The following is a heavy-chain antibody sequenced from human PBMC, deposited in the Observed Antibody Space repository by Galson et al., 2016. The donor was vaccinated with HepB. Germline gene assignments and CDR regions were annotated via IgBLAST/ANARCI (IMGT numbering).Heavy chain of an antibody. D-gene: IGHD3-10*01. Sequence: SLRLSCAASGFSFSRYRLSWVRQAPGKGLEWLANIARDGSEANYVDSVRGRFTISRDNSKNTLYLQMNSLRVEDTAVYYCARGPGSYYRGREYYYGMDVWGQGTTVTVSS. V-gene: IGHV3-7*01. CDR1: GFSFSRYR. J-gene: IGHJ6*02. CDR2: IARDGSEA. CDR3: ARGPGSYYRGREYYYGMDV.